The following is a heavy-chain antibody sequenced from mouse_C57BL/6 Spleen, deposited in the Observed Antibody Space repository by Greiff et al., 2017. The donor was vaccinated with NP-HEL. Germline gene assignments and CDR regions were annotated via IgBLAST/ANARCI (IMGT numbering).Heavy chain of an antibody. D-gene: IGHD1-1*01. Sequence: QVQLQQSGPELVKPGASVKISCKASGYAFSSSWMNWVKQRPGKGLEWIGRIYPGDGDTNYNGKFKGKATLTADKSSSTAYMQLSSLTSEDSAVYFCAYYYGTWYFDVWGTGTTVTVSS. CDR1: GYAFSSSW. CDR3: AYYYGTWYFDV. CDR2: IYPGDGDT. V-gene: IGHV1-82*01. J-gene: IGHJ1*03.